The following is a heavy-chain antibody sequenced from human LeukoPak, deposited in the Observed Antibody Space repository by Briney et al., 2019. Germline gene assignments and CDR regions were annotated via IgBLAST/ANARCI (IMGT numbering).Heavy chain of an antibody. CDR1: GGSISSSSYY. D-gene: IGHD3-22*01. Sequence: SETLSLTCTVSGGSISSSSYYWGWIRQPPGKGLEWIGSIYYSGSTYYNPSLKSRVTISVDTSKNQFSLKLSSVTAADTAMYYCARRRRDSSGSLYFDYSGQGILVTVSS. V-gene: IGHV4-39*01. J-gene: IGHJ4*02. CDR3: ARRRRDSSGSLYFDY. CDR2: IYYSGST.